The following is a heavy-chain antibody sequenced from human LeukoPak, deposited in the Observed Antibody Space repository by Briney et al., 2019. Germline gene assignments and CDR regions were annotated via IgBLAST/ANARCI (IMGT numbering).Heavy chain of an antibody. CDR1: GFTFSTYW. D-gene: IGHD3-3*01. CDR3: ADDFWSGYYSVY. CDR2: INQNGSEK. J-gene: IGHJ4*02. V-gene: IGHV3-7*03. Sequence: GGSLRLSCAASGFTFSTYWMSWVRQPPGMGLEWVANINQNGSEKYYVDSVKGRFTISRDNSKNTLYLQMSSLRAEDTAVYYCADDFWSGYYSVYWGQGTLVTVSS.